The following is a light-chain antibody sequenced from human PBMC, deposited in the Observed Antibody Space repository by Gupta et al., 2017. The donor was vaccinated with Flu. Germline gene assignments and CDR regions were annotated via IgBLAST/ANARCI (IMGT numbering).Light chain of an antibody. CDR1: QSLLHANGYNY. V-gene: IGKV2-28*01. Sequence: VTPGEPASISCRSSQSLLHANGYNYLDWYLQKPGQSPQFLIYLGSTRASGVPDRFSGSGSGTDFTLKISRVEAEDVGVYYCMQALQTPPTFGQGTKVEIK. CDR2: LGS. CDR3: MQALQTPPT. J-gene: IGKJ1*01.